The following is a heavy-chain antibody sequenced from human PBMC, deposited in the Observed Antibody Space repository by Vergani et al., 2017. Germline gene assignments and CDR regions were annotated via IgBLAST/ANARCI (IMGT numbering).Heavy chain of an antibody. CDR1: GGSLNSHNYY. D-gene: IGHD2-15*01. CDR2: IHTSGST. J-gene: IGHJ4*02. Sequence: QVQLQESGPGLVKPSQTLSLTCTVSGGSLNSHNYYWSWIRQPAGKGLEWIGRIHTSGSTNYNPSLKSRVTMSEDTSKNQFSLNLTAVTAADTAVYFCARGSCLGGSSYKPVFDDWGQGILVTVS. V-gene: IGHV4-61*02. CDR3: ARGSCLGGSSYKPVFDD.